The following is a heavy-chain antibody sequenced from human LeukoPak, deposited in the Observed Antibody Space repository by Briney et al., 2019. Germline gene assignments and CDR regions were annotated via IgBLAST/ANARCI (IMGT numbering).Heavy chain of an antibody. CDR2: IYYSGST. J-gene: IGHJ4*02. CDR3: ARRTWGGPHYFDY. Sequence: SETLSLTCTVSGGSISTTRYYWGWIRQPPGKGLEWIGNIYYSGSTFYNPSFKSRVTISVDTSKNQFSLKVNSMTAADTAVYFCARRTWGGPHYFDYWGQGTLVTVSS. CDR1: GGSISTTRYY. V-gene: IGHV4-39*01. D-gene: IGHD3-3*01.